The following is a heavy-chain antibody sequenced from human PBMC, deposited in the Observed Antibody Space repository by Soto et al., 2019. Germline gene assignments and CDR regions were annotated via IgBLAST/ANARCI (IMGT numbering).Heavy chain of an antibody. CDR1: GGSFSGYY. D-gene: IGHD4-4*01. J-gene: IGHJ4*02. CDR2: INHSGST. CDR3: ARGATVPTPFDY. Sequence: SETLSLTCAVYGGSFSGYYWSLIRQPPGKGLEWIGEINHSGSTNYNPSLKSRVTISVDTSKNQFSMKLSSVTAADTAVYYCARGATVPTPFDYWGQGTLVTVSS. V-gene: IGHV4-34*01.